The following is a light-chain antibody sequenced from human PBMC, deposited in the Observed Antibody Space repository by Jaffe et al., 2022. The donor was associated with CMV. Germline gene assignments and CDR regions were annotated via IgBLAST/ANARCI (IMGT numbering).Light chain of an antibody. CDR1: QSVGNY. Sequence: EIVMTQSPATLSVSPGERATLSCRASQSVGNYLAWYQQKPGQAPRLLIYGASTRANGIPARFSGSGSGTDFTLSISSLQSEDFAVYYCQQYNNWPLYTFGQGTRLEIK. V-gene: IGKV3-15*01. J-gene: IGKJ2*01. CDR2: GAS. CDR3: QQYNNWPLYT.